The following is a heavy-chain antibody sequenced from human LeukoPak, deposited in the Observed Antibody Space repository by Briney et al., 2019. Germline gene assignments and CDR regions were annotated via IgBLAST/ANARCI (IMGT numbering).Heavy chain of an antibody. CDR2: IYYSGST. Sequence: KTSETLSLTCAVYGGSFSGYYWSWIRQPPGKGLEWIGSIYYSGSTYYNPSLKSRVTISVDTSKNQSSLKLSSVTAADTAVYHCARDVNTMIVVVIGDAFDIWGQGTMVTVSS. CDR1: GGSFSGYY. D-gene: IGHD3-22*01. CDR3: ARDVNTMIVVVIGDAFDI. J-gene: IGHJ3*02. V-gene: IGHV4-34*01.